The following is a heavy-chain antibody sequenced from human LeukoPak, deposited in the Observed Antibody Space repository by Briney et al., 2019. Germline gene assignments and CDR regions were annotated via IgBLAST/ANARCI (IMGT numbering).Heavy chain of an antibody. V-gene: IGHV4-39*01. Sequence: PSETLSLTCTVSGGSIGSSSYYWGWIRQPPGKGLEWIGSIYYSGSTYYNPSLKSRVTISVDTSKNQFSLKLSSVTAADTAVYYCARHGARPFDYWGQGTLVTVSS. CDR1: GGSIGSSSYY. J-gene: IGHJ4*02. CDR2: IYYSGST. CDR3: ARHGARPFDY. D-gene: IGHD3-16*01.